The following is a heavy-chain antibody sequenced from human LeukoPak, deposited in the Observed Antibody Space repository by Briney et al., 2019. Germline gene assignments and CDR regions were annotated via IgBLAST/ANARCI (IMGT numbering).Heavy chain of an antibody. D-gene: IGHD3-3*01. CDR2: ISGSGGST. J-gene: IGHJ4*02. CDR3: AKGRNSIFGVVISSH. V-gene: IGHV3-23*01. Sequence: PGGSLRLSCAASGFTFSSYAMSWVRQAPGKGLEWVSAISGSGGSTYYADSVKGGFTISRDNSKNTLYLQMNSLRAEDTAVYYCAKGRNSIFGVVISSHWGQGTLVTVSS. CDR1: GFTFSSYA.